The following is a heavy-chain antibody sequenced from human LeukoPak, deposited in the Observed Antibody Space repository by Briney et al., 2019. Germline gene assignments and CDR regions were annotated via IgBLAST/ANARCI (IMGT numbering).Heavy chain of an antibody. D-gene: IGHD4-23*01. Sequence: PGGSLRLSCAASGFTLSSYGMHWVRQAPGKGLEWVALIWSDDRNKYYADSVKGQFTISRDNSKNTLYLQMNSLRAEDTAVYYCARDYGGDAGLDSWGQGTLVTVSS. CDR3: ARDYGGDAGLDS. CDR1: GFTLSSYG. V-gene: IGHV3-33*01. CDR2: IWSDDRNK. J-gene: IGHJ4*02.